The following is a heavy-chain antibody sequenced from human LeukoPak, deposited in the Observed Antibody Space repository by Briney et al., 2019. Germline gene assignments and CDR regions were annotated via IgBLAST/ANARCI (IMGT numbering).Heavy chain of an antibody. V-gene: IGHV4-4*07. D-gene: IGHD3-10*01. Sequence: SETLSLTCTVSGGSTSNYFCTWLRQSAGKGLEWIGRIHTSGSTNYNPSLKSRVSMSVDTSKNQFSLKLSSVTAADTAVYYCARTPLTFVGSGSIYYFDYWGQGTLVTVSS. J-gene: IGHJ4*02. CDR2: IHTSGST. CDR1: GGSTSNYF. CDR3: ARTPLTFVGSGSIYYFDY.